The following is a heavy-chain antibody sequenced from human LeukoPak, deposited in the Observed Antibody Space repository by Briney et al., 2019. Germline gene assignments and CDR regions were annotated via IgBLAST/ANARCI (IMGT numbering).Heavy chain of an antibody. CDR2: ISSSSSTI. J-gene: IGHJ4*02. CDR1: GFTFSSYS. CDR3: AKDREMATMVY. V-gene: IGHV3-48*01. D-gene: IGHD5-24*01. Sequence: PGGSLRLSCAASGFTFSSYSMNWVRQAPGKGLEWVSYISSSSSTIYYADSVKGRFTISRDNSKNTLYLQMNSLRAEDTAVYYCAKDREMATMVYWGQGTLVTVSS.